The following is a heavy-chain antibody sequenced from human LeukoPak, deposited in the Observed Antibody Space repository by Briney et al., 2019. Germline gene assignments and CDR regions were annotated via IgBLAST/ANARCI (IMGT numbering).Heavy chain of an antibody. CDR2: IWYDGSKE. CDR1: GFTFSSNG. Sequence: GRSLRLSCAASGFTFSSNGMHWVRQAPGKGLEWVAVIWYDGSKEYYVDSVKGRFTISRDNSKNMLYLEMNSLRVEDTAVYYCARDRLDTAMVTGTYFDYWGQGTLVTVSS. J-gene: IGHJ4*02. D-gene: IGHD5-18*01. CDR3: ARDRLDTAMVTGTYFDY. V-gene: IGHV3-33*01.